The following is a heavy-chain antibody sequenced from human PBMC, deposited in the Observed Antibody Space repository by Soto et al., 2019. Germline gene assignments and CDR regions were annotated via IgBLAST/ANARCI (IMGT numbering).Heavy chain of an antibody. CDR3: ARVSIAASHDAFDI. Sequence: ASVKVSCKVSGYTLTELSMHWVRQAPGQGLEWMGWISAYNDNTNYAHKLQGRVTMTTDTSTSTAYMELRSLRSDDTAVYYCARVSIAASHDAFDIWGQGTMVTVSS. J-gene: IGHJ3*02. CDR2: ISAYNDNT. D-gene: IGHD6-6*01. CDR1: GYTLTELS. V-gene: IGHV1-18*01.